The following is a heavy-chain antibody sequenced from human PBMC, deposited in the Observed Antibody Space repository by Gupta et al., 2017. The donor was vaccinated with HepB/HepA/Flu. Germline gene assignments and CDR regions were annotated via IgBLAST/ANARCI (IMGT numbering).Heavy chain of an antibody. CDR3: AKDRGGAVAGNWFDP. CDR2: ISISGVNT. V-gene: IGHV3-23*01. J-gene: IGHJ5*02. D-gene: IGHD6-19*01. CDR1: GLTLSNYA. Sequence: EVQLLESGGGLVQPGGSLRLSCAASGLTLSNYAMSWVRQAPGKGLEWVSAISISGVNTYYADSVKGRFTISRDTSENTLYLQMNSLRAEDTAVYYCAKDRGGAVAGNWFDPWGQGTLVTVSS.